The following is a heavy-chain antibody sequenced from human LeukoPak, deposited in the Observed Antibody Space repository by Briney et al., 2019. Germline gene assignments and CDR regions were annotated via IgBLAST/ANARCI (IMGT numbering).Heavy chain of an antibody. Sequence: GGSLRLSCAASGFTFSRNWMSWVRQAPGKGLEWVANIKQDGSEKYYVDSVEGRFTISRDNAKNSLYLQMNSLRAEDTAVYYCARDLMGATHYFQHWGQGTLVTVSS. V-gene: IGHV3-7*01. CDR3: ARDLMGATHYFQH. J-gene: IGHJ1*01. D-gene: IGHD1-26*01. CDR2: IKQDGSEK. CDR1: GFTFSRNW.